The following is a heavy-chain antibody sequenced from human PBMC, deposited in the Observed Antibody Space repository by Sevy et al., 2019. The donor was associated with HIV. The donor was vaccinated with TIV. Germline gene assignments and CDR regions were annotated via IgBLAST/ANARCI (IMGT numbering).Heavy chain of an antibody. CDR2: FDPEDGDPEDGKT. D-gene: IGHD3-22*01. V-gene: IGHV1-24*01. J-gene: IGHJ4*02. CDR3: ATTKDYYYSSGYPFDY. Sequence: ASVKVSCKVSGYTLNEFSMHWVRQAPGKGLEWMTTFDPEDGDPEDGKTFYAQKFLGRVTVTEDTSTDTAYMELSSLRSEDTAVYYCATTKDYYYSSGYPFDYWGQGTLVTVSS. CDR1: GYTLNEFS.